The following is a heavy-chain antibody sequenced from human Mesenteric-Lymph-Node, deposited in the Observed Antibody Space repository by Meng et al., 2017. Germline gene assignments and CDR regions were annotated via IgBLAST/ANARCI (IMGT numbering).Heavy chain of an antibody. D-gene: IGHD7-27*01. J-gene: IGHJ4*02. V-gene: IGHV1-2*06. CDR3: ARISAGDEEFDY. Sequence: ASVKVSCKASGYTFTGYYMHWVRQAPGQGLEWMGRINPNSGGTNYAQKFQGRVTMTRDTSISTAYMELSRLRSDDTAVYYCARISAGDEEFDYWGQGTLVTVSS. CDR2: INPNSGGT. CDR1: GYTFTGYY.